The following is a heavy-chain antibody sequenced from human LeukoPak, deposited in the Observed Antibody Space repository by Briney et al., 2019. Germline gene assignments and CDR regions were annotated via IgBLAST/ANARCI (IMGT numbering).Heavy chain of an antibody. Sequence: PGGALRLSCAASGFTFSDYYMSWIRQAPGKGLEWVSYISSSGSTIYYADSVKGRFTISRDNAKNSLYLQMNSLRAEDTAVYYCARHKSYDSSGYYPYCFDYWGQGTLVTVSS. CDR1: GFTFSDYY. J-gene: IGHJ4*02. D-gene: IGHD3-22*01. CDR3: ARHKSYDSSGYYPYCFDY. CDR2: ISSSGSTI. V-gene: IGHV3-11*01.